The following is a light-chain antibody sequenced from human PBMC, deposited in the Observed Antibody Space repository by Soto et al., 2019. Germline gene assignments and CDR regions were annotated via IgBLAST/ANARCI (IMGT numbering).Light chain of an antibody. CDR3: QQSYSTPFT. Sequence: DIQMTQSPSSLSASVGDRVTITCRTSQSIRSSLNWYQQKPGKAPNLLIYAASRLKSGVPSRFSGSGSGTDFTLTISSLQPADFATYFCQQSYSTPFTFGPGTKVDIK. CDR2: AAS. V-gene: IGKV1-39*01. J-gene: IGKJ3*01. CDR1: QSIRSS.